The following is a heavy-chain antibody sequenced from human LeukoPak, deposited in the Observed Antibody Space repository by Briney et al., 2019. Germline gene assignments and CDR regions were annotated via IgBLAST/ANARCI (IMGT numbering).Heavy chain of an antibody. V-gene: IGHV4-39*01. CDR1: GGSISSSSYY. Sequence: PSETLSLTCTVSGGSISSSSYYWGWIRQPPGKGLEWIGSVYYSGSTYYNPSLKSRVTISVDTSKNQFSLKLSSVTAADTAVYYCARLSIVVVPAAIHAFDIWGQGTMVTVSS. D-gene: IGHD2-2*01. J-gene: IGHJ3*02. CDR3: ARLSIVVVPAAIHAFDI. CDR2: VYYSGST.